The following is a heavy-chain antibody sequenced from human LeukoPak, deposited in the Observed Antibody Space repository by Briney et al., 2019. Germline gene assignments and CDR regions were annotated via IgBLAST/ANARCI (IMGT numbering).Heavy chain of an antibody. CDR2: VYATGGVA. CDR3: ATEAPRSYYFDY. J-gene: IGHJ4*02. V-gene: IGHV1-46*01. CDR1: GHTFTNYR. Sequence: ASVKVSCKASGHTFTNYRIHWVRQAPGQGVEWMGAVYATGGVAINTQTFPVRVTMTRDTSTGTVYMGLSSLRFEDTAIYYCATEAPRSYYFDYWGQGIQVTVSS.